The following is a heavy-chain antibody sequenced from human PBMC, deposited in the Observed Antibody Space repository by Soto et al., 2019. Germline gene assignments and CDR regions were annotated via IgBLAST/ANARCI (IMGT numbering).Heavy chain of an antibody. Sequence: QVQLQESGPGLVKPSQTLSLTCTVSGGSISSGDYYWRWIRQPPGKGLEWIGYIYYSGSTYYNPSRESRVTISVDTSKNQFSVKRSSVTAADTGVYYCARGYCSSTSCPINGFDRWGQGALVTGSS. V-gene: IGHV4-30-4*01. CDR1: GGSISSGDYY. CDR2: IYYSGST. CDR3: ARGYCSSTSCPINGFDR. J-gene: IGHJ5*02. D-gene: IGHD2-2*01.